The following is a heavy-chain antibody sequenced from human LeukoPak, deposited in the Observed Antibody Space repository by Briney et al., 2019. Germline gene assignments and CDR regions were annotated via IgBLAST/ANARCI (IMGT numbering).Heavy chain of an antibody. CDR1: GGSISGTSYY. Sequence: PSETLSLTCTVSGGSISGTSYYWGWIRQPPGKGLEYIISIYYSGSTYYNPSLKSRVTISVDTSKNQFSLKLSSVTAADTAVYYCARLGPAGAYFDYWGQGTRVTVSS. J-gene: IGHJ4*02. V-gene: IGHV4-39*01. CDR3: ARLGPAGAYFDY. D-gene: IGHD6-25*01. CDR2: IYYSGST.